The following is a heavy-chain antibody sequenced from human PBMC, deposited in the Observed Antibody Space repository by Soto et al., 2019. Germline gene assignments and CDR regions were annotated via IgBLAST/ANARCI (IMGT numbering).Heavy chain of an antibody. V-gene: IGHV4-61*01. CDR2: IYYSGTT. CDR3: ARDRGSGRFDYYYYGMDV. Sequence: TSETLSLTCAVSGDSVSNENYYWSWIRQPPXKGLEWIGYIYYSGTTNYNSYLKSRLTLSVDMSKNQFSLKLSSVTAADTAVYYCARDRGSGRFDYYYYGMDVWGQGTTVTVSS. CDR1: GDSVSNENYY. D-gene: IGHD3-10*01. J-gene: IGHJ6*02.